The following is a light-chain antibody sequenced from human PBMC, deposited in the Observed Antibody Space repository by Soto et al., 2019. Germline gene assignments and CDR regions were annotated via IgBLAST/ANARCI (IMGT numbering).Light chain of an antibody. CDR2: GAN. J-gene: IGKJ1*01. V-gene: IGKV1-39*01. Sequence: DIQLTQSPSSLSASVGDRITITCRSSQSISRYLNWYQQIPGTAPKVLIFGANSLQSGVPSRFSGSGSGTAFTLTISSLQPEDFATYYCQQNYGTPGTFGQGTKVDVK. CDR1: QSISRY. CDR3: QQNYGTPGT.